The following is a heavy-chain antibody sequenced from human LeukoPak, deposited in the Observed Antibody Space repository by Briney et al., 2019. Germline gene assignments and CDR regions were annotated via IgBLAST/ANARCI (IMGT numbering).Heavy chain of an antibody. J-gene: IGHJ4*02. V-gene: IGHV3-30*18. CDR2: ISYDGSNK. CDR3: AKDRYSSGHYFDY. D-gene: IGHD6-19*01. Sequence: PGRSLRLSCAASGFTFSSYGMHWVRQAPGKGLEWVAVISYDGSNKYYADSVKGRFTISRDNSKNTLYLQMNSLRAEDTAVYYCAKDRYSSGHYFDYWGQGTLVTVSS. CDR1: GFTFSSYG.